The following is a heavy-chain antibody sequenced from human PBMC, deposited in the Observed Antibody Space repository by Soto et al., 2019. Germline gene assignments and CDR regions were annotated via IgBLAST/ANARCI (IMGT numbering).Heavy chain of an antibody. Sequence: QVQLVESGGGVVQPGRSLRLSFATSGFTFRFYDMHWVRQAPGKGLEWVAIISRDGNNKDYGDSVKGRFTISRDNYKNTLYLQMNSLRGEDTAVYYCAKDAYTPIRTTAHDSGGLDHWGRGTLITVSS. CDR2: ISRDGNNK. D-gene: IGHD4-4*01. V-gene: IGHV3-30*18. CDR3: AKDAYTPIRTTAHDSGGLDH. J-gene: IGHJ4*02. CDR1: GFTFRFYD.